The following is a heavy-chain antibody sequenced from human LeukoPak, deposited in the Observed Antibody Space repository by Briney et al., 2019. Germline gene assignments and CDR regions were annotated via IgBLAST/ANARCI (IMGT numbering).Heavy chain of an antibody. V-gene: IGHV4-39*01. Sequence: PSETLSLTCTVSGGSISSSSYYWGWIRQPPGKGLEWIGSIYYSGSTYYNASLKSRVTISVDTSKNQFFLKLSSVTAADTAVYYCARHEGWTPYYYYMDAWGKGTTVTVSS. D-gene: IGHD6-19*01. CDR3: ARHEGWTPYYYYMDA. CDR1: GGSISSSSYY. J-gene: IGHJ6*03. CDR2: IYYSGST.